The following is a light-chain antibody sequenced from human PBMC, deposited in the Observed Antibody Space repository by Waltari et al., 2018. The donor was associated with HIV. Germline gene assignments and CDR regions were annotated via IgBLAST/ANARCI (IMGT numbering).Light chain of an antibody. V-gene: IGKV1-39*01. CDR1: QSINSL. Sequence: DIQMTQSPSSLSASVGDRVTITCRASQSINSLLHWYQQKPGRAPSLLIFAASSLQSGVPSRFSGNGSGTDFTLTISSLQPEDFAIYFCQQSFILPLTFGGGTRVEI. J-gene: IGKJ4*01. CDR2: AAS. CDR3: QQSFILPLT.